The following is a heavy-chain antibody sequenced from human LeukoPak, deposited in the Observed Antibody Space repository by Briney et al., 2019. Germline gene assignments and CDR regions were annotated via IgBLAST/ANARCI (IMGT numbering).Heavy chain of an antibody. CDR1: GFTFSSYG. D-gene: IGHD3-3*01. Sequence: GGSLRLSCAASGFTFSSYGMHWVRQAPGKGLEWVAFIRYDGSNKYYADSVKGRFTISRDNSKNTLYLQMNSLRAEDTAVYYCARLLLEWLSASGYWGQGTLVTVSS. CDR2: IRYDGSNK. V-gene: IGHV3-30*02. CDR3: ARLLLEWLSASGY. J-gene: IGHJ4*02.